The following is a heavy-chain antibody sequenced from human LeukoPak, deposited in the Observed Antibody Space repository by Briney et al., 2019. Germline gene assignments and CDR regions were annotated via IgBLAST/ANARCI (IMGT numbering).Heavy chain of an antibody. V-gene: IGHV1-18*01. J-gene: IGHJ4*02. D-gene: IGHD2-21*02. Sequence: ASVKVSCKASGSTFTSYGISWVRHAPGQGLEWMGWISTYNGNTNYAQKLQGRVTMTTDTSASTAYMELRSLRSDDTAVYYCASRGVVTATTGYFDYWGQGTLVTVSS. CDR3: ASRGVVTATTGYFDY. CDR1: GSTFTSYG. CDR2: ISTYNGNT.